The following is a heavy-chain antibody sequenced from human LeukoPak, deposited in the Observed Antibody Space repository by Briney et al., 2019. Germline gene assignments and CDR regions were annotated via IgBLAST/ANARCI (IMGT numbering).Heavy chain of an antibody. D-gene: IGHD3-22*01. CDR2: IYYSGST. Sequence: SETLSLTCTVSGGSISSYYWSWIRQPPGKGLEWIGYIYYSGSTNYNPSLKSRVTISVDTSKNQFSLKLSSVTAADTAVYYRARVLPTYYYDSSGYSDLNYFDYWGQGTLVTVSS. CDR1: GGSISSYY. V-gene: IGHV4-59*01. J-gene: IGHJ4*02. CDR3: ARVLPTYYYDSSGYSDLNYFDY.